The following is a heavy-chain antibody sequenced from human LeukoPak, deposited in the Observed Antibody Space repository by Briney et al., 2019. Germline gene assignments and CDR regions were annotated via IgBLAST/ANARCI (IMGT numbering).Heavy chain of an antibody. Sequence: GASVKVSCKASGGTFSSYAISWVRQAPGQGLEWMGGIIPIFGTANYAQKFQGRVTITADESTSTAYMELSSLRSEDTAVYYCARSLPPYCSSTSCYTYYYYGMDVWGKGTTVTVSS. CDR2: IIPIFGTA. D-gene: IGHD2-2*02. CDR3: ARSLPPYCSSTSCYTYYYYGMDV. J-gene: IGHJ6*04. V-gene: IGHV1-69*13. CDR1: GGTFSSYA.